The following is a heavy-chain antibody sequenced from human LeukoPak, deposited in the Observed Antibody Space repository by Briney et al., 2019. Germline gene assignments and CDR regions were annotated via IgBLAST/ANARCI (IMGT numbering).Heavy chain of an antibody. Sequence: GGSLRLSCAASGFTFSNYWISWVRQAAGKGLEWVANIQEDRSGKYYVDSVRGRFTISRDNAKNSLYLQMSSLRVEDTAVYYCARSSPAIGVGLWGQGTLVTVSS. J-gene: IGHJ4*02. CDR1: GFTFSNYW. V-gene: IGHV3-7*03. CDR3: ARSSPAIGVGL. CDR2: IQEDRSGK. D-gene: IGHD3-3*01.